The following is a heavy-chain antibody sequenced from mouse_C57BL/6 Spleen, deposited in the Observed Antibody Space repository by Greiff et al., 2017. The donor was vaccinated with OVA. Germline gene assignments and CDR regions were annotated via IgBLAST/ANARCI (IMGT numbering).Heavy chain of an antibody. CDR3: AKGGAYGNYAFDD. D-gene: IGHD2-1*01. Sequence: QVQLQQSGAELVKPGASVKISCKASGYAFSSYWMNWVKQRPGKGLEWIGQIYPGDGDTNYNGKFKGKATLTADKSSSTAYMQLSSLTSEDSAVDFCAKGGAYGNYAFDDWGQGTTLTVSS. CDR2: IYPGDGDT. J-gene: IGHJ2*01. CDR1: GYAFSSYW. V-gene: IGHV1-80*01.